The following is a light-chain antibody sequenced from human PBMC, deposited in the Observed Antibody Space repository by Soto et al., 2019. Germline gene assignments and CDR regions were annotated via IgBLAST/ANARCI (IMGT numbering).Light chain of an antibody. CDR1: SSDVGGNS. J-gene: IGLJ1*01. CDR3: SSYAGSNKV. CDR2: EVN. V-gene: IGLV2-8*01. Sequence: QSALTQPPSASGSPGQSVTISCTGTSSDVGGNSVSWYQQHPGKAPKLMIYEVNKRPSGVPDRFSGSKSGNTASLTVSGLQAEDEADYYCSSYAGSNKVFGTGTKLTVL.